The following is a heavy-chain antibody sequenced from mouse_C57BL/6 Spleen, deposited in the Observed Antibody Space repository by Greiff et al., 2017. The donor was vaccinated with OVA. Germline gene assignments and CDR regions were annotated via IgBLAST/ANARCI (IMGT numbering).Heavy chain of an antibody. J-gene: IGHJ2*01. CDR3: ARVPTTVVGEGFDY. Sequence: VHLVESGAELARPGASVKMSCKASGYTFTSYTMHWVKQRPGQGLEWIGYINPSSGYTKYNQKFKDKATLTADKSSSTAYMQLSSLTSEDSAVYYCARVPTTVVGEGFDYWGQGTTLTVSS. V-gene: IGHV1-4*01. D-gene: IGHD1-1*01. CDR1: GYTFTSYT. CDR2: INPSSGYT.